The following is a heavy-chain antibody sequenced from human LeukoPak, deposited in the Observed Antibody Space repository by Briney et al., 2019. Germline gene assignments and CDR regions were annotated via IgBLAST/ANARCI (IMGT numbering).Heavy chain of an antibody. V-gene: IGHV1-2*02. J-gene: IGHJ4*02. D-gene: IGHD3-9*01. Sequence: ASVKVSCKAFGYTFTGYYMHWVRQAPGQGLEWMGWINPNSGGTNYAQKLQGRVTMTTDTSTSTAYMELRSLRSDDTAVYYCARVLGDDILTGYVFDYWGQGTLVTVSS. CDR3: ARVLGDDILTGYVFDY. CDR1: GYTFTGYY. CDR2: INPNSGGT.